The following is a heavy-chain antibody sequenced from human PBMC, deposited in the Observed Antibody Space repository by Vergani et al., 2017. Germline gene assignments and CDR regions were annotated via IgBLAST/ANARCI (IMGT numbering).Heavy chain of an antibody. D-gene: IGHD3-9*01. CDR1: GGPFSSYA. CDR2: IIPIFGTA. V-gene: IGHV1-69*12. J-gene: IGHJ6*02. CDR3: ARVGLTGYYIRYGMDG. Sequence: QVQLVQSGAEVKKPGSSVKVSCKASGGPFSSYAISWVRQAPGQGLEWMGGIIPIFGTANYAQKFQGRVTITADESTSTAYMELSSLRSEDTAVYYCARVGLTGYYIRYGMDGWGQGTTVTVSS.